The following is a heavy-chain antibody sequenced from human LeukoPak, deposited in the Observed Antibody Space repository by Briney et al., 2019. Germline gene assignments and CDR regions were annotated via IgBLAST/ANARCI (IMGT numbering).Heavy chain of an antibody. CDR3: ARGSSSFIDY. Sequence: SETLSLICPVSGGSISSGGYYWSWIRQHPGKGLEWIGYIYYSGSTYYNPSLKSRVTISVDTSKNQFSLKLSSGTAADTAVYYCARGSSSFIDYWGQGTLVTVSS. J-gene: IGHJ4*02. V-gene: IGHV4-31*03. D-gene: IGHD6-6*01. CDR1: GGSISSGGYY. CDR2: IYYSGST.